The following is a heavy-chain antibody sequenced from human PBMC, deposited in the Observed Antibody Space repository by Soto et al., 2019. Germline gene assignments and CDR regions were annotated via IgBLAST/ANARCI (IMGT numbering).Heavy chain of an antibody. CDR1: GFTVSSNY. CDR3: ATSVVTVGAYFDY. Sequence: GGSLRLSCAASGFTVSSNYMSWVRQAPGKGLEWVSFIYSGGSTYYADSVKGRFTISRDNSKNTLYLQMNSLRAEDTAVYYCATSVVTVGAYFDYWGQGTLVTVSS. CDR2: IYSGGST. V-gene: IGHV3-66*01. J-gene: IGHJ4*02. D-gene: IGHD2-15*01.